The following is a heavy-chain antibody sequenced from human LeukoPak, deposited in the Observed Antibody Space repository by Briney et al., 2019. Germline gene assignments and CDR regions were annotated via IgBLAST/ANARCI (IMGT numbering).Heavy chain of an antibody. CDR1: GFTFRSHA. Sequence: GGSLRLSCVGSGFTFRSHAMSWVRQAPEKGLEFVSGIYGNGGTTYYADSVKGRFSISRDNSKNTLYLQMDSLRGEDTAVYYCAKKRDAFDIWGQGTVVTVSS. D-gene: IGHD5-24*01. CDR2: IYGNGGTT. CDR3: AKKRDAFDI. V-gene: IGHV3-23*01. J-gene: IGHJ3*02.